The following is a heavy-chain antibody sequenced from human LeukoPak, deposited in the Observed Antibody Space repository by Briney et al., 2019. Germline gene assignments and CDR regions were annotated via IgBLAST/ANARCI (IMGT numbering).Heavy chain of an antibody. Sequence: GGSLSLSCAASGFTFSDYYMSWIRQAPGKGLEWVSYISRSGSTIYYADSVKGRFTISRDNAKNSLYLQMNSLRAEDTAVYYCARDDSGLYHDSSAAPYIDVWGKGTTVTVSS. V-gene: IGHV3-11*04. J-gene: IGHJ6*03. CDR2: ISRSGSTI. D-gene: IGHD3-22*01. CDR3: ARDDSGLYHDSSAAPYIDV. CDR1: GFTFSDYY.